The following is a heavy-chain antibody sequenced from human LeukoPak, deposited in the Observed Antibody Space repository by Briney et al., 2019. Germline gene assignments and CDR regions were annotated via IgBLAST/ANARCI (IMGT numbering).Heavy chain of an antibody. CDR2: ISAYNGDT. Sequence: GASVKVSCKASGYTFTSYAFRWVRQAPGQGLEWMGWISAYNGDTNYAQKFQGRVTMTTDTSTTTAYMELRSLRSDDTAVYYCARDLKGPRPFDYWGQGTLVTVSS. J-gene: IGHJ4*02. CDR3: ARDLKGPRPFDY. V-gene: IGHV1-18*01. CDR1: GYTFTSYA.